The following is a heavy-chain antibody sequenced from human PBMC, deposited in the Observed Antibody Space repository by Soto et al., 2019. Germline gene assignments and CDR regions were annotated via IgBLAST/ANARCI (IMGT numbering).Heavy chain of an antibody. CDR1: GFTFSSYG. V-gene: IGHV3-30*18. CDR2: ISYDGSNK. D-gene: IGHD6-19*01. CDR3: AKSLIAVGDYYYGMDV. Sequence: QVQLVESGGGVVQPGRSLRLSCAASGFTFSSYGMHWVRQAPGKGLEWVAVISYDGSNKYYADSVKGRFTISRDNSKNTLYLQMNSLRAEDTAVYYCAKSLIAVGDYYYGMDVWGQGTTVTVSS. J-gene: IGHJ6*02.